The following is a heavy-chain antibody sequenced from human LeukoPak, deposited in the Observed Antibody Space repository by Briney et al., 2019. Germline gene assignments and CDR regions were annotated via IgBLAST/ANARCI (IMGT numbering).Heavy chain of an antibody. CDR1: GFTFSSYS. CDR2: ISSSSSTI. V-gene: IGHV3-48*04. J-gene: IGHJ4*02. CDR3: ARDRENWEYFDY. Sequence: PGGSLRLSCAASGFTFSSYSMNWVRQAPGKGLEWASYISSSSSTIYYADSVKGRFTISRDNAKNSLYLQMNSLRAENTAVYYCARDRENWEYFDYWGQGTLVTVSS. D-gene: IGHD7-27*01.